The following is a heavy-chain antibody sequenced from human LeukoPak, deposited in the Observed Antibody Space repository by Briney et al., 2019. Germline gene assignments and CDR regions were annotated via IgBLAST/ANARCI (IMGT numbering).Heavy chain of an antibody. Sequence: ASVKVSCKASGYTFNQFYMHWVRQAPGQGLEWMGWINPITGDTTYAQRFQGRLTMTRDTSISTANMELSSLRSDDTAVYFCARDRSLKVYYMDVWGRGTTVIISS. V-gene: IGHV1-2*02. CDR2: INPITGDT. CDR1: GYTFNQFY. J-gene: IGHJ6*03. CDR3: ARDRSLKVYYMDV.